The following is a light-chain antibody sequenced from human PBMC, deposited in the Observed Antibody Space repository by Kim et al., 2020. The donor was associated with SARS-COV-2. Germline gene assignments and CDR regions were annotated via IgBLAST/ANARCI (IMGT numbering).Light chain of an antibody. CDR2: DVS. CDR3: SSYTSNTVL. J-gene: IGLJ2*01. Sequence: QSALTQPASVSGSPGQSIIISCTGTSSDVGGYNFVSWYQQYPDKAPKLMIYDVSNRPLGVSNRFSGSKSGNTASLTISGLQAEDEADYYCSSYTSNTVLFDGGTQLTVL. V-gene: IGLV2-14*03. CDR1: SSDVGGYNF.